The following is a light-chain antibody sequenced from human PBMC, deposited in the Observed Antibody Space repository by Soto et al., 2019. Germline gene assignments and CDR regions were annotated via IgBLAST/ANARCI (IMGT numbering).Light chain of an antibody. CDR2: DAS. CDR1: QSVSTD. V-gene: IGKV3-11*01. CDR3: QQRSDWLT. J-gene: IGKJ4*01. Sequence: EIVLTQSPATLSLSPGERATLSCRASQSVSTDLAWYQQKPGQAPRLLIYDASIRATGIPASFSGSGSGTDFTLTISSLQPEDFAVYYCQQRSDWLTFGGGTKVEIK.